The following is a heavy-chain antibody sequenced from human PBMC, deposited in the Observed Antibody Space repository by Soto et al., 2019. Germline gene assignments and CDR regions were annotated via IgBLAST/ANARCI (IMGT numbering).Heavy chain of an antibody. D-gene: IGHD1-26*01. Sequence: QVQLVQSGAEVKKHGASVKVSCKASGYTFTSYDINWVRQATGQGLEWMVWMNPNSGNTGYAQKFQGRVTMTRNTSISTAYMELSSLRCEDTAVYYGARVGSISPGSAYDYYGMDVWGQGTTVTVSS. CDR2: MNPNSGNT. CDR3: ARVGSISPGSAYDYYGMDV. J-gene: IGHJ6*02. CDR1: GYTFTSYD. V-gene: IGHV1-8*01.